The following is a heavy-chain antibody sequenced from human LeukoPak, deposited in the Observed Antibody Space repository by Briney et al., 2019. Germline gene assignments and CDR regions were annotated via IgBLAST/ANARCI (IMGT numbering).Heavy chain of an antibody. CDR3: VKSSGGARPHSRIFDF. CDR2: VSPDGTDR. Sequence: GGSLRLSCAASGLSISTYTMSWVRRAPGKGLEWVALVSPDGTDRYYADSVRGRFTISRDNSRNMMSLQMNSLRAVDTATYFCVKSSGGARPHSRIFDFWGQGTLITVSS. V-gene: IGHV3-23*01. J-gene: IGHJ4*02. CDR1: GLSISTYT. D-gene: IGHD3-10*01.